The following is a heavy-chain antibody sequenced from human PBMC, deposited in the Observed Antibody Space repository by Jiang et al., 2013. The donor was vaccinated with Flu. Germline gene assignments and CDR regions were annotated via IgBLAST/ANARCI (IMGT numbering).Heavy chain of an antibody. D-gene: IGHD2-21*01. J-gene: IGHJ5*02. CDR3: ARHFRVVRGNGWFDA. Sequence: GAEVKKPGDSLKISCQGSGYGFGSYWIGWVRQMPGKGLEWMGFIYPGDSDTTYSPSFQGQVTFSADKSSSTAYLQWRSLKASDTAIYYCARHFRVVRGNGWFDAWGQGTQVIVSS. CDR2: IYPGDSDT. V-gene: IGHV5-51*01. CDR1: GYGFGSYW.